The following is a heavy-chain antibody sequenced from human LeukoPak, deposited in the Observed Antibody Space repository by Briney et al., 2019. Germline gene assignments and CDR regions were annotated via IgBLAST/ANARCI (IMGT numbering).Heavy chain of an antibody. V-gene: IGHV3-21*01. Sequence: GGSLRLSCAASGFTLSTYSMNWVRQAAGKGLEWVSSISSSASYMYYADSVKGRFTISRDNAKNSLYLQMNSLRAEDTAVYYCARSMDSSGWYGDYYFDYWGQGTLVTVSS. J-gene: IGHJ4*02. CDR2: ISSSASYM. CDR1: GFTLSTYS. CDR3: ARSMDSSGWYGDYYFDY. D-gene: IGHD6-19*01.